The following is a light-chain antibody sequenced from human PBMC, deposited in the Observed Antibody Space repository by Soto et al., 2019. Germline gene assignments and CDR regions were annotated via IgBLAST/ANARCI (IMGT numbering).Light chain of an antibody. CDR2: DVS. Sequence: QSALTQPRSVSGSPGQSVTISCTGTSSDVGGYNYVSWYQQHPGTAPKLMIYDVSKRPSGVPDRFSGSKAGNTASLTISGLQAEDEADYYCCSYAGSYRGVFGTGTKLTVL. J-gene: IGLJ1*01. V-gene: IGLV2-11*01. CDR1: SSDVGGYNY. CDR3: CSYAGSYRGV.